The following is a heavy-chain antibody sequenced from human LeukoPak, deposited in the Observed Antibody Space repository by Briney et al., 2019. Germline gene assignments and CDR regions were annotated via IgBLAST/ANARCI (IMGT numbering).Heavy chain of an antibody. CDR2: ISPGGST. V-gene: IGHV3-23*01. Sequence: GGSLRLSCAASGFTFTNYAMSWVRQAPGRGLEWVSNISPGGSTNYADSVKGRFTISRDNYKNTMYLQMNSLRAEDTAVYYCARDLSGVTGYTYGRGIDYWGQGTLVTVSS. CDR3: ARDLSGVTGYTYGRGIDY. J-gene: IGHJ4*02. CDR1: GFTFTNYA. D-gene: IGHD5-18*01.